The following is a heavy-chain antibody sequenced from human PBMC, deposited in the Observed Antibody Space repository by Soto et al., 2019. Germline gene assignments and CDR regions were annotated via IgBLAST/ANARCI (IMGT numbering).Heavy chain of an antibody. CDR1: GGTFSSYT. Sequence: QVQLVQSGAEVKKPGSSVKVSCKASGGTFSSYTISWVRQAPGQGLKWMGRIIPILGIANYAQKFQGRVTITADKSTSTAYMELSSLRSEDTAVYYCASLATADTLNYWGQGTLVTVSS. D-gene: IGHD6-13*01. J-gene: IGHJ4*02. CDR3: ASLATADTLNY. V-gene: IGHV1-69*02. CDR2: IIPILGIA.